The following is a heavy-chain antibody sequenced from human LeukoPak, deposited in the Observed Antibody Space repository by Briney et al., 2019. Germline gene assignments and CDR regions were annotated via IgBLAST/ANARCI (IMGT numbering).Heavy chain of an antibody. CDR1: IGSISSSKW. CDR3: ARDWVRFASPYYFDY. CDR2: IYLYGTT. V-gene: IGHV4-4*02. D-gene: IGHD3-10*01. Sequence: SETLSLTCSVSIGSISSSKWWSWVRQSPVKGLEWIGEIYLYGTTNYNPSFTSRVTMSVDRSRNQFSLKLTSVTAADTAVYYCARDWVRFASPYYFDYWGQGTLVTVSS. J-gene: IGHJ4*02.